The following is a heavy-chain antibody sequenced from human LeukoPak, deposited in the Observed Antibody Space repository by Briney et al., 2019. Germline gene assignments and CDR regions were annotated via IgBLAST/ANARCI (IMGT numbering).Heavy chain of an antibody. CDR2: IYYSGST. V-gene: IGHV4-31*03. CDR1: GGSISSGGYY. D-gene: IGHD1-26*01. J-gene: IGHJ4*02. Sequence: SQTLSLTCTVSGGSISSGGYYWSWIRQHPGKGLEWIGYIYYSGSTYYNPSLKSRVTISVDTSKNQFSLRLSSVTAADTAVYYCARERVVGATNFDYWGQGTLVTVSS. CDR3: ARERVVGATNFDY.